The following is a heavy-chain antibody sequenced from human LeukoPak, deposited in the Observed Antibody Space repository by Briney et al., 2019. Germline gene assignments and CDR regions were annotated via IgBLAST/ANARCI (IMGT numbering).Heavy chain of an antibody. CDR3: ARLSETPAYYYSSGYYFLRY. Sequence: ASVKVSCKASGYTFSAYDINWVRQATGQGLEWMGWMNPDTGNTGYAQKFQGRVTMTRHTFIGTAYMELNNLRSEDTAVYFCARLSETPAYYYSSGYYFLRYWGQGTLLVVSS. CDR2: MNPDTGNT. J-gene: IGHJ4*02. D-gene: IGHD3-22*01. CDR1: GYTFSAYD. V-gene: IGHV1-8*01.